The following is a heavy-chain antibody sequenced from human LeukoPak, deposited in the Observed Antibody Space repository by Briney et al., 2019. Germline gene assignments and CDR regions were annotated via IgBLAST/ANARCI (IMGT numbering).Heavy chain of an antibody. J-gene: IGHJ4*02. CDR3: ASTTYYYGSGSYYNPFYFDY. CDR1: GGTFSSYA. V-gene: IGHV1-69*01. CDR2: IIPIFGTA. D-gene: IGHD3-10*01. Sequence: SVSVSCKASGGTFSSYAISWVRQAPGQGLEWMGGIIPIFGTANYAQKFQGRVTITADESTSTAYMELSSLRSEDTAVYYCASTTYYYGSGSYYNPFYFDYWGQGTLVTVSS.